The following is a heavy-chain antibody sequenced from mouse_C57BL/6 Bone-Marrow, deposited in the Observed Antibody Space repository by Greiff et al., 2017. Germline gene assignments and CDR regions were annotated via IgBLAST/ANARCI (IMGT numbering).Heavy chain of an antibody. CDR2: INPYNGGT. D-gene: IGHD1-1*01. CDR1: GYTFTDYY. Sequence: EVQLQQSGPVLVKPGASVKMSCKASGYTFTDYYMNWVKQSHGKSLEWIGVINPYNGGTSYNQKFKGKATLTVDKSSSTAYMELNSLTSEDSAVYYCARGLLRRAYWGQGTLVTVSA. CDR3: ARGLLRRAY. J-gene: IGHJ3*01. V-gene: IGHV1-19*01.